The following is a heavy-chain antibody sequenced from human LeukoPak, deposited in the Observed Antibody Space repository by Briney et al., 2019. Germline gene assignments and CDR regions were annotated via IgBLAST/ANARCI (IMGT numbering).Heavy chain of an antibody. CDR3: ARGGYCSGGSCYSGPFDP. CDR2: IIPIFGTA. CDR1: GGTFISYA. D-gene: IGHD2-15*01. Sequence: SVKVSCKASGGTFISYAISWVRQAPGQGLEWMGGIIPIFGTANYAQKFQGRVTITADESTSTAYLELSSLTSEDTAVYYCARGGYCSGGSCYSGPFDPWGQGTLATVSS. J-gene: IGHJ5*02. V-gene: IGHV1-69*13.